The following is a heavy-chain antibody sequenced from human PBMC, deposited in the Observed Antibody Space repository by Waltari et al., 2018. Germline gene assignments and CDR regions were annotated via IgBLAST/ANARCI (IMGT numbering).Heavy chain of an antibody. D-gene: IGHD5-12*01. V-gene: IGHV4-38-2*02. CDR3: ARESSATDYYMDV. CDR2: ICHSGSS. J-gene: IGHJ6*03. Sequence: QVQLQESGPGLVKPSEALSLTCAVSAYSISSTYCWGWIRQPPGKWLEWIGSICHSGSSYYIPSLKSRVSISDTSKNQFSLKLSSVTAADTAVYYCARESSATDYYMDVWGKGTTVTVSS. CDR1: AYSISSTYC.